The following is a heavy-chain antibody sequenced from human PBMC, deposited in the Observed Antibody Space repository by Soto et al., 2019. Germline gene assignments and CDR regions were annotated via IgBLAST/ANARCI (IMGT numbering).Heavy chain of an antibody. CDR2: MNRDGSEK. CDR3: ANSWCEGCYFQFYFDY. Sequence: GGSLSLSCAASGVTVCSYWMAWARQAPGKGLEWVASMNRDGSEKRYVGSVEGRLTISRDNSKNTLYLQMSSLRAEDTAVYFCANSWCEGCYFQFYFDYWGQGALVTVSS. J-gene: IGHJ4*02. D-gene: IGHD2-15*01. CDR1: GVTVCSYW. V-gene: IGHV3-7*03.